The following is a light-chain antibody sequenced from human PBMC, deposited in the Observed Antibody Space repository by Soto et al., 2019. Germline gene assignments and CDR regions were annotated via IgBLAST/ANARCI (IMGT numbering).Light chain of an antibody. J-gene: IGLJ3*02. V-gene: IGLV1-44*01. CDR3: AAWDDSLNGLWV. CDR1: SSNIGRNT. CDR2: SNN. Sequence: QSVLTQPPSASGTPGQRVTISCSGSSSNIGRNTVNWYQQLPGTAPKLLIYSNNQWPSGVPDRFSGSKSGTSASLAISGLQSEDEADYYCAAWDDSLNGLWVFGGGTKVTVL.